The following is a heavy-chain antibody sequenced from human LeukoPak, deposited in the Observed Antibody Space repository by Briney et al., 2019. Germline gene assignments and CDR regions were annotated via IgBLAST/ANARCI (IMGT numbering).Heavy chain of an antibody. CDR1: GYTFTSFG. Sequence: ASVKVSCKASGYTFTSFGISWVRQAPGQRLTWMGWISAYNGNTDHAQNFQGRVTMTTDTSTSTAYMELRSLGSDDTAVYYCARDLGYYASGTYARDYHYYMDVWGKGTTVTVSS. D-gene: IGHD3-10*01. CDR2: ISAYNGNT. CDR3: ARDLGYYASGTYARDYHYYMDV. V-gene: IGHV1-18*01. J-gene: IGHJ6*03.